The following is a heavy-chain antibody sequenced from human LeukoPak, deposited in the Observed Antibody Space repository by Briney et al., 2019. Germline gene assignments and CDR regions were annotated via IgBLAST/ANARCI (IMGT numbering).Heavy chain of an antibody. D-gene: IGHD3-10*01. Sequence: GASVKVSCKASGFTFTSSAVQWVRQARGQRLEWIGWIVIGSGNRNYAQKFQERVSITRDMSTSTAYMELSSLRSEDTAVYYCATDHGFGELLTLNAFDIWGQGTMVTVSS. J-gene: IGHJ3*02. CDR3: ATDHGFGELLTLNAFDI. CDR1: GFTFTSSA. CDR2: IVIGSGNR. V-gene: IGHV1-58*01.